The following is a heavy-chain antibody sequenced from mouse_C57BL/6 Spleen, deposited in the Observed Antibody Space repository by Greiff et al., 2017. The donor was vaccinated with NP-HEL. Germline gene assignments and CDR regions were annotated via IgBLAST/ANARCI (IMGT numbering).Heavy chain of an antibody. V-gene: IGHV3-6*01. J-gene: IGHJ4*01. CDR3: AGGLLPAMDY. CDR2: ISYDGSN. CDR1: GYSITSGYY. Sequence: EVQLQESGPGLVKPSQSLSLTCSVTGYSITSGYYWNWIRQFPGNKLEWMGYISYDGSNNYNPSLKNRISITRDTSKNQFFLKLNSVTTEDTATYYCAGGLLPAMDYWGQGTSVTVSS. D-gene: IGHD2-3*01.